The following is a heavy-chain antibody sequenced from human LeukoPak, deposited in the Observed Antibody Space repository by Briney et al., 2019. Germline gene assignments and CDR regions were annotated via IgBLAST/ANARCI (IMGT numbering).Heavy chain of an antibody. CDR1: GYTFTGYY. Sequence: ASVKVSCKASGYTFTGYYMHWVRQAPGQGLEWMGWINPNSGGTNYAQKFQGRATMTRDTSISTAYMELSRLRSDDTAVYYCAISQGSYYDTSGYLGGDYWGQGTLVTVSS. V-gene: IGHV1-2*02. J-gene: IGHJ4*02. CDR3: AISQGSYYDTSGYLGGDY. D-gene: IGHD3-22*01. CDR2: INPNSGGT.